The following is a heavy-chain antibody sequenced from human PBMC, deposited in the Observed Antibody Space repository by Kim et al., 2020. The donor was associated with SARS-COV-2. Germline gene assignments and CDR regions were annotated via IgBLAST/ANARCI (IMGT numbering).Heavy chain of an antibody. CDR1: GFTFSSYR. D-gene: IGHD6-13*01. CDR3: AKDVRTEAAAMDV. CDR2: VSYDGRNK. J-gene: IGHJ6*02. V-gene: IGHV3-30*18. Sequence: GGSLRLSCAASGFTFSSYRMHWVRQAPGKGLEWVAVVSYDGRNKYYADSVKGRFTISRDNSKNTLYLQMNSLRAEDTAVYFCAKDVRTEAAAMDVWGQGTTVTVSS.